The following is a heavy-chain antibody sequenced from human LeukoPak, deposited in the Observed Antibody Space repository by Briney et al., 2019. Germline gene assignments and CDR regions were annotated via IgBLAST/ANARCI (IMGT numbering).Heavy chain of an antibody. Sequence: GGSLRLSCAASGFTFSSYSMNWVRQPPGKVLEWVSYISSSGSTIYYADSVKGRFTISRDNAKNSLYLQMNSLRAEDTAVYYCAELGITMIGGVWGKGTTVTISS. CDR1: GFTFSSYS. D-gene: IGHD3-10*02. CDR3: AELGITMIGGV. J-gene: IGHJ6*04. CDR2: ISSSGSTI. V-gene: IGHV3-48*04.